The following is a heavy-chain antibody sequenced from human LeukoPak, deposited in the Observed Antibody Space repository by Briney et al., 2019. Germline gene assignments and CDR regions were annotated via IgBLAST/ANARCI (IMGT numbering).Heavy chain of an antibody. CDR1: GFTVSSNY. D-gene: IGHD2-21*01. J-gene: IGHJ4*02. V-gene: IGHV3-66*01. CDR3: ARGFAISDFDY. CDR2: IYSGGST. Sequence: PGGSLRLSCAASGFTVSSNYMSWVRQAPGKGLEWVSVIYSGGSTYYSDSVKGRFTISRDNSKNTLYLQMNSLRAEDTAVYYCARGFAISDFDYWGQGTLVTVSS.